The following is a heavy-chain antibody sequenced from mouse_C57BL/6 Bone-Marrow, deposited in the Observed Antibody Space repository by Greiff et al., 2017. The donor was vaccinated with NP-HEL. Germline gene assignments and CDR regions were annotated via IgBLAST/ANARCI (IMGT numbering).Heavy chain of an antibody. CDR2: IYPGSGST. Sequence: QVQLKQPGAELVKPGASVKMSCKASGYTFTSYWITWVKQRPGQGLEWIGDIYPGSGSTNYNEKFKSKATLTVDTSSSTAYMQLSSLTSEDSAVYYCARDGSSYRAWFAYGGQGTLVTVSA. J-gene: IGHJ3*01. CDR3: ARDGSSYRAWFAY. CDR1: GYTFTSYW. D-gene: IGHD1-1*01. V-gene: IGHV1-55*01.